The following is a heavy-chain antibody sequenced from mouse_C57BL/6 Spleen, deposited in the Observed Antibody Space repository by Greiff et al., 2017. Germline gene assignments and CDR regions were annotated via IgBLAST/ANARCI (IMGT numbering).Heavy chain of an antibody. V-gene: IGHV1-26*01. D-gene: IGHD4-1*01. J-gene: IGHJ2*01. CDR1: GYTFTDYY. Sequence: EVQLQQSGPELVKPGASVKISCKASGYTFTDYYMNWVKQSHGKSLEWIGDINPNNGGTSYNQKFKGKATLTVDKSSSTAYMELRSLTSEDSAVYYCARSGLGNYFDYWGQGTTLTVSS. CDR3: ARSGLGNYFDY. CDR2: INPNNGGT.